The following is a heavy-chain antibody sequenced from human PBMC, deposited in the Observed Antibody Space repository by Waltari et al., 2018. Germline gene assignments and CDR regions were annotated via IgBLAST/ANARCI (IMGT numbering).Heavy chain of an antibody. D-gene: IGHD4-17*01. J-gene: IGHJ4*02. CDR2: IYYSGST. Sequence: QLQLQESGPGLVKPSETLSLTCTVAGGSISSSSYYWGWIRQPPGKGLEWIGSIYYSGSTYYNPSLKSRVTISVDTSKNQFSLKLSSVTAADTAVYYCARHAPPTVRYYFDYWGQGTLVTVSS. CDR3: ARHAPPTVRYYFDY. V-gene: IGHV4-39*07. CDR1: GGSISSSSYY.